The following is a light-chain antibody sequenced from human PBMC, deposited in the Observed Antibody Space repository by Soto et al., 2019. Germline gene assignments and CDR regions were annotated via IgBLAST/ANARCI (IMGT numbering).Light chain of an antibody. Sequence: QAVVTQEPSLTVSPGVTVTLTCGSSTRAVTSGHFPYWFQQKPGQAPRTLIYDTNNKYSWTPARFSGSLLGGKAALTLSCAQPEDEAAYYCLLSYSGDRQVFGGGTTLTVL. CDR1: TRAVTSGHF. CDR2: DTN. J-gene: IGLJ2*01. CDR3: LLSYSGDRQV. V-gene: IGLV7-46*01.